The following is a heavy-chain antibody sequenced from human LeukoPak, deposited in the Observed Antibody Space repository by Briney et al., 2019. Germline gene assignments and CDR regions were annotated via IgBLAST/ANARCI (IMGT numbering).Heavy chain of an antibody. V-gene: IGHV5-51*01. CDR1: GYSFTSYW. D-gene: IGHD5-24*01. J-gene: IGHJ5*02. CDR3: ARRVEMATIRSSWFDP. CDR2: IYPGDSDT. Sequence: GESLNISCKGSGYSFTSYWIGWVRQMPGRGLEWMGIIYPGDSDTRYSPSFQGQVTISADKSISTAYLQWSSLKASDTAMYYCARRVEMATIRSSWFDPWGQGTLVTVSS.